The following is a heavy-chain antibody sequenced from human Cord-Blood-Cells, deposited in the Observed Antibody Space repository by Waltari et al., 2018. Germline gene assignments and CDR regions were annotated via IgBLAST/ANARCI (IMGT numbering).Heavy chain of an antibody. CDR1: GFSPSTRGVG. CDR2: IYWDDDK. V-gene: IGHV2-5*02. J-gene: IGHJ5*02. D-gene: IGHD5-18*01. Sequence: ITLKESGPPLVKPTQTLTLTCHFPGFSPSTRGVGAGWIRQPPGKALEWLALIYWDDDKRYSPSLKSRLTITKDTSKNQVVLTMTNMDPVDTATYYCAHRRKQLGGFDPWGQGTLVTVSS. CDR3: AHRRKQLGGFDP.